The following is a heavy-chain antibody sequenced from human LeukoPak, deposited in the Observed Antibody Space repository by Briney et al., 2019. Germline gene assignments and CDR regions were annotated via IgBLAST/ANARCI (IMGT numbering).Heavy chain of an antibody. V-gene: IGHV1-18*01. Sequence: ASVKVSCKASGYTFTSYGISWVRQAPGQGLEWMGWISAYNGNTNYAQKLQGRVTMTTDTSTSTAYMELRSRRSDDTAVYYCARDRAGSIASPYYYYMDVWGKGTTVTVSS. J-gene: IGHJ6*03. CDR3: ARDRAGSIASPYYYYMDV. CDR1: GYTFTSYG. D-gene: IGHD6-6*01. CDR2: ISAYNGNT.